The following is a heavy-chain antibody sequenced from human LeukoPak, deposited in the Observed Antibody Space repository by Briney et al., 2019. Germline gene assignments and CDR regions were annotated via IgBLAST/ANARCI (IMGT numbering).Heavy chain of an antibody. J-gene: IGHJ4*02. CDR3: AAARPRGDFWSGYYFGLLDY. D-gene: IGHD3-3*01. CDR1: GFTFSSYW. V-gene: IGHV3-74*01. CDR2: INSDGSST. Sequence: GGSLRLSCAASGFTFSSYWMHWVRQAPGKGLVWVSRINSDGSSTSYADSVKGRFTISGDNAKNTLYLQMNSLRAEDTAVYYCAAARPRGDFWSGYYFGLLDYWGQGTLVTVSS.